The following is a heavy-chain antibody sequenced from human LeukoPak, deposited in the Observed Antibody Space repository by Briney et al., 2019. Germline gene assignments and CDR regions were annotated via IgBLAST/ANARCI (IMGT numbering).Heavy chain of an antibody. CDR2: IYSGGST. CDR3: ARPLRFGIHDTFDI. V-gene: IGHV3-66*02. J-gene: IGHJ3*02. CDR1: GFTVSSNY. D-gene: IGHD3-10*01. Sequence: GGSLRLSCAASGFTVSSNYMSWVRQAPGKGLDWVSIIYSGGSTYYADSVKGRFTISRDNSKNTLYLQMNSLRPEDTALYYCARPLRFGIHDTFDIWGQGTMVTVSS.